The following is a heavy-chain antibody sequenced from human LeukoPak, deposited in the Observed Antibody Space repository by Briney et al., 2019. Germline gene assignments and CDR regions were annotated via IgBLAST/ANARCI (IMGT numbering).Heavy chain of an antibody. CDR2: ISGSGGST. V-gene: IGHV3-23*01. CDR3: AAHRYSGIYPYYFDY. CDR1: GFTFSSYA. Sequence: GGSLRLSCAASGFTFSSYAMSWVRQAPGKGLEWVSAISGSGGSTYYADSVKGRFTISRDNSKSTLYLQMNSLRAEDTAVYYCAAHRYSGIYPYYFDYWGQGALVTVSS. J-gene: IGHJ4*02. D-gene: IGHD1-26*01.